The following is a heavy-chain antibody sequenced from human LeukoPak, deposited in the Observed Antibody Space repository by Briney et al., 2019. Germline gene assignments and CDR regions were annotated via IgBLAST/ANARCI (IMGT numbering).Heavy chain of an antibody. CDR1: GGSIGSYY. CDR2: IYTSGST. Sequence: PSETLSLTCTVSGGSIGSYYWSWIRQPAGKGLEWIGRIYTSGSTNYNPSLKSRVTMSVDTSKNQFSLKLSSVTAADTAVYYCARGQVVQGVRYAFDIWGQGTMVTVSS. D-gene: IGHD3-10*01. V-gene: IGHV4-4*07. J-gene: IGHJ3*02. CDR3: ARGQVVQGVRYAFDI.